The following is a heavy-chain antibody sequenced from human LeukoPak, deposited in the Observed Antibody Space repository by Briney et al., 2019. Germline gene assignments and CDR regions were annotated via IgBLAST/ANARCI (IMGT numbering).Heavy chain of an antibody. CDR2: ICYRGSP. Sequence: SEALSLTCTVSGGSISSSPYYWGWIRQPPGKGLEWIGTICYRGSPSSNPSLNSRFTISVNTSKNQFSLRLRSVTAADTALYYCARHYLSDGILSTFDPWGQGTLVTVSS. CDR3: ARHYLSDGILSTFDP. CDR1: GGSISSSPYY. J-gene: IGHJ5*02. D-gene: IGHD2-2*01. V-gene: IGHV4-39*01.